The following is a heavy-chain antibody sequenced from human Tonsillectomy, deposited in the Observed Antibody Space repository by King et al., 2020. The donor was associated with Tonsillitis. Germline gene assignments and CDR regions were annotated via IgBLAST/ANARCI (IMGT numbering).Heavy chain of an antibody. CDR2: ISGSGVST. V-gene: IGHV3-23*04. CDR3: AKGRGITMGVVVPQPTDY. CDR1: GFSLSSYA. D-gene: IGHD3-22*01. Sequence: VQLVESGGGLVKPGGSLRLSCAASGFSLSSYAMSWVRQAPGKGLEWVSGISGSGVSTYYADSVKGRFTISRDSSKNALYLEMNSLRAEDTAVYYCAKGRGITMGVVVPQPTDYWGQGALVTVSS. J-gene: IGHJ4*02.